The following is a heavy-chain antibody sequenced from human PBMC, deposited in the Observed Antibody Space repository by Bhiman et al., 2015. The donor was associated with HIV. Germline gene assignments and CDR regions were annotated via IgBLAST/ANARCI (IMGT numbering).Heavy chain of an antibody. J-gene: IGHJ5*02. CDR3: AREGEAYNFWSVGWFDP. D-gene: IGHD3-3*01. Sequence: EVQLLESGGGLVQPGGSLRLSCAASGFTFSSYWMSWVRQAPGKGLEWVANIKQDGSEKYYVDSVRGRFTISRDNAKNSLYLQMNSLRAEDTAVYYCAREGEAYNFWSVGWFDPWGQGTLVTVSS. CDR1: GFTFSSYW. CDR2: IKQDGSEK. V-gene: IGHV3-7*01.